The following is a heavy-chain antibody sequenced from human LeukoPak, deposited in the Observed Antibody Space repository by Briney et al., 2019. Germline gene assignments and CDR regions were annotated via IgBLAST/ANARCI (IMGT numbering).Heavy chain of an antibody. Sequence: SGTLSLTCAVYGGSFSGYYRSWIRQPPGKGLEWIGEINHSGSTNYNPSHKSRVTISVDTSKNQFSLKLSSVTAADTAVYYCARTNTYDFWSGYYIGWGQGTLVTVSS. D-gene: IGHD3-3*01. J-gene: IGHJ4*02. CDR1: GGSFSGYY. V-gene: IGHV4-34*01. CDR3: ARTNTYDFWSGYYIG. CDR2: INHSGST.